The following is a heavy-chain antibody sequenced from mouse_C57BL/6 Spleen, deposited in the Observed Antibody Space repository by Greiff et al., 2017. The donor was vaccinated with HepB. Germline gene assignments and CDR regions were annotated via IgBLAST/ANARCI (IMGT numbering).Heavy chain of an antibody. Sequence: VKLMESGAELVMPGASVKLSCKASGYTFTSYWMHWVKQRPGQGLEWIGEIDPSDSYTNYNQKFKGKSTLTVDKSSSTAYMQLSSLTSEDSAVYYCARGGATMVTTGFDYWGQGTTLTVSS. CDR2: IDPSDSYT. J-gene: IGHJ2*01. CDR1: GYTFTSYW. D-gene: IGHD2-2*01. V-gene: IGHV1-69*01. CDR3: ARGGATMVTTGFDY.